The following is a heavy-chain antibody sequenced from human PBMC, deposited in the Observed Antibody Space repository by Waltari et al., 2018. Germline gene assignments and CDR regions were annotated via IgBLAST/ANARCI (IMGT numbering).Heavy chain of an antibody. CDR1: GFTFSSYS. CDR3: AREGEWLFYYYYGMDV. V-gene: IGHV3-21*01. Sequence: EVQLVESGGGLVKPGGSLRLSCAASGFTFSSYSMNWVRQAPGKGLGWVSSISSSSSYIYYADSVKGRFTISRDNAKNSLYLRMNSLRAEDTAVYYCAREGEWLFYYYYGMDVWGQGP. D-gene: IGHD6-19*01. J-gene: IGHJ6*02. CDR2: ISSSSSYI.